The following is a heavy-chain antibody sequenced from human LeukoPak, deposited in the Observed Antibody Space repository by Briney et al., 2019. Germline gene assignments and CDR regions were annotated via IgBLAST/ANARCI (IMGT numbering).Heavy chain of an antibody. CDR2: ISSSSSYI. D-gene: IGHD6-19*01. Sequence: GGSLRLSCAASGFTFSSYSMNWVRQAPGKGLEWVSSISSSSSYIYYADSVKGRFTISRDNAESSLYLQMNSLRVEDTAVYYCVRNLAVAGTCFDSWGQGTLVTVSS. V-gene: IGHV3-21*04. CDR1: GFTFSSYS. CDR3: VRNLAVAGTCFDS. J-gene: IGHJ4*02.